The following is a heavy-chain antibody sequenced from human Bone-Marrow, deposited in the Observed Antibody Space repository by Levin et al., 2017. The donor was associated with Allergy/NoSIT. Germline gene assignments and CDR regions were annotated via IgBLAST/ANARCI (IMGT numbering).Heavy chain of an antibody. Sequence: GESLKISCAASGFTFSSYSMNWVRQAPGKGLEWVSSISSSSSYIYYADSVKGRFTISRDNAKNSLYLQMNSLRAEDTAVYYCARAGIAAAACDYWGQGTLVTVSS. CDR3: ARAGIAAAACDY. CDR2: ISSSSSYI. CDR1: GFTFSSYS. V-gene: IGHV3-21*01. J-gene: IGHJ4*02. D-gene: IGHD6-13*01.